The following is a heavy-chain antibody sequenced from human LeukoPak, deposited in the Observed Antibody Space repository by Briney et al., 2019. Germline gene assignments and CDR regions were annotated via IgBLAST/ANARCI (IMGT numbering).Heavy chain of an antibody. D-gene: IGHD4-23*01. CDR3: ARGANGGNSGYYYYGMDV. CDR2: ISYDGNNE. V-gene: IGHV3-30*04. Sequence: GGSLRLSCAASGFTFGAYAMHWVRQSPGKGLEWVALISYDGNNEWYADSVKGRFTVSRDNSKNTLYLQMNSLRVEDTAVYYCARGANGGNSGYYYYGMDVWGQGTTVTVSS. J-gene: IGHJ6*02. CDR1: GFTFGAYA.